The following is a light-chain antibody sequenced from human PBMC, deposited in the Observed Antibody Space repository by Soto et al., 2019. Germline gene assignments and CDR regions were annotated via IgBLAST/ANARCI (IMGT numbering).Light chain of an antibody. Sequence: QSALTQPASLSGSPGQSITISCTGTSSDIGAYDYVSWFQQHPGKAPKLMISEVNNRPSGVSNRFSGSKSGNTAYLTISWLQVEDEAEYFCCSFTTTSTHVFGTGTKVTVL. J-gene: IGLJ1*01. CDR2: EVN. CDR3: CSFTTTSTHV. V-gene: IGLV2-14*01. CDR1: SSDIGAYDY.